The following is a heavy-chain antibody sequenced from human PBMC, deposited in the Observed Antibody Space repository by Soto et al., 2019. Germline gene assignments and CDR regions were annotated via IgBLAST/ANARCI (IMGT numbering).Heavy chain of an antibody. CDR3: ARGSYCTSISCYNNWFDP. D-gene: IGHD2-2*01. CDR2: LWYDGTNK. Sequence: QVQLVESEGGVVQPGRSLRLSCAASGFTLSSYGMHWVRQPPGKGLEWVAVLWYDGTNKYYTDSVKGRFTISRDDSKNTLYLQMNSLRVEDTAVYYCARGSYCTSISCYNNWFDPWGQGTLVTVSS. CDR1: GFTLSSYG. V-gene: IGHV3-33*01. J-gene: IGHJ5*02.